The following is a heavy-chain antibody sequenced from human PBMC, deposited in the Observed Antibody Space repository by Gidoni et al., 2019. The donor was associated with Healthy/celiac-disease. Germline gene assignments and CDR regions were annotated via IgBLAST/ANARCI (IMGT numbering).Heavy chain of an antibody. CDR3: ARHDTAWFGELYWFDP. J-gene: IGHJ5*02. CDR2: IYYSGSP. V-gene: IGHV4-39*01. Sequence: LQLQESRPGLVTPSDTLSLTCTVSGGSISSSSYYWGWIRQPPGKGLEWIGSIYYSGSPYYNPSLKSRVTISVDTSKNQCSLKLSSVTAADTAVDYGARHDTAWFGELYWFDPWGQGTLVTVSS. D-gene: IGHD3-10*01. CDR1: GGSISSSSYY.